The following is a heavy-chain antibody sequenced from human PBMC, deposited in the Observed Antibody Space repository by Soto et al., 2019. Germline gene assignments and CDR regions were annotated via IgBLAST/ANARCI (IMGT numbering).Heavy chain of an antibody. D-gene: IGHD3-3*01. Sequence: GSLRLSCAASGFTFSSYSMNWVRQAPGKGLEWVSSISSSSSYIYYADSVKGRFTISRDNAKNSLYLQMNSLRAEDTAVYYCARFLRDDFWSGYEFRDEQLFDPWGQGTLVTVSS. V-gene: IGHV3-21*01. J-gene: IGHJ5*02. CDR1: GFTFSSYS. CDR3: ARFLRDDFWSGYEFRDEQLFDP. CDR2: ISSSSSYI.